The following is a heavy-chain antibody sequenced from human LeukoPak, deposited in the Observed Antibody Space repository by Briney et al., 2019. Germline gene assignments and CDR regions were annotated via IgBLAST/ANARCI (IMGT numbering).Heavy chain of an antibody. CDR1: GASISGYY. J-gene: IGHJ5*02. CDR2: IHYSGNT. CDR3: ARGVGCSGGSCYSVYWLDP. V-gene: IGHV4-59*01. Sequence: SETLSLTCTVSGASISGYYWSWIRQPPGKGLEWIGYIHYSGNTRYNSSLKSRVTTSVDTSRSQFSLKLSSVTAADTAVYYCARGVGCSGGSCYSVYWLDPWGQGTLVTVSS. D-gene: IGHD2-15*01.